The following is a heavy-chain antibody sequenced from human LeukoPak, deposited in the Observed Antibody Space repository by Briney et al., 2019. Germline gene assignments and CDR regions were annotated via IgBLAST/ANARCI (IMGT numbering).Heavy chain of an antibody. CDR1: GGSISSYY. D-gene: IGHD6-13*01. CDR3: ARATAAGSPYFDY. CDR2: IYYSGST. V-gene: IGHV4-59*01. J-gene: IGHJ4*02. Sequence: SETLSLTCTVSGGSISSYYWSWIRQPPGKGLEWIAYIYYSGSTNYNPSLKSRVTISVDTSKKQFSLKLSSVTAADTAVYYCARATAAGSPYFDYWGQGTLVTVSS.